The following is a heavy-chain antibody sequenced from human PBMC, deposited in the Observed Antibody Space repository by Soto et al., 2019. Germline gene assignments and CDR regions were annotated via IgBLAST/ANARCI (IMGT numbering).Heavy chain of an antibody. CDR3: VKGWNSRIGYYYYGMDV. CDR2: ISSDGSST. Sequence: GGSLRLSCAASGFTFSSYWMHWVRQAPGKGLVWVSRISSDGSSTSYADSVKGRFTISRDNAKNTLYLQMNSLRAEDTAVYYCVKGWNSRIGYYYYGMDVWGQGTTVTVSS. CDR1: GFTFSSYW. D-gene: IGHD6-13*01. J-gene: IGHJ6*02. V-gene: IGHV3-74*01.